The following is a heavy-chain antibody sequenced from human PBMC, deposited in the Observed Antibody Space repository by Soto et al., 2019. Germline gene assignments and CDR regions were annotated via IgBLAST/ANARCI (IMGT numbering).Heavy chain of an antibody. V-gene: IGHV4-59*01. Sequence: SETLSLTCTVSGDSISTYYWTWSRQPPGKGLEWIGYIYNSATTKYNPSLRSRVTISVDTSKNQFSLKLSSVTTADTAVYYCARGRFDFIWGTPAPYLDYWGQGALVTVSS. CDR2: IYNSATT. D-gene: IGHD3-16*01. J-gene: IGHJ4*02. CDR3: ARGRFDFIWGTPAPYLDY. CDR1: GDSISTYY.